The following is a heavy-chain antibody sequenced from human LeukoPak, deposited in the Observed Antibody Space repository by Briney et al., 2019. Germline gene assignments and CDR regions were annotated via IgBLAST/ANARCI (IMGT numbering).Heavy chain of an antibody. CDR2: IRSKAYGGTT. Sequence: QPGGSLRLSCAASGFTFSNAWMSWVRQAPGKGLEWVGFIRSKAYGGTTEYAASVKGRFTISRDDSKSIAYLQMNSLKTEDTAVYYCTRGKYYDFWSGYYPDYWGQGTLVTVSS. V-gene: IGHV3-49*04. D-gene: IGHD3-3*01. CDR1: GFTFSNAW. CDR3: TRGKYYDFWSGYYPDY. J-gene: IGHJ4*02.